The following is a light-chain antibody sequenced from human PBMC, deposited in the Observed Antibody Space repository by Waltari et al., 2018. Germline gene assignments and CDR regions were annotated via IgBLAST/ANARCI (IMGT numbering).Light chain of an antibody. CDR2: WAS. V-gene: IGKV4-1*01. CDR1: QSVISSFNNKNY. Sequence: DIVMTQSPDSLAVSLGESATINCKPSQSVISSFNNKNYLTWFQQKAGEPPKLLIYWASTRESGVPDRFSGSGSGTDFTLTISGLQAEDVAVYYCQQYSATPPTFGQGTKVEIK. J-gene: IGKJ1*01. CDR3: QQYSATPPT.